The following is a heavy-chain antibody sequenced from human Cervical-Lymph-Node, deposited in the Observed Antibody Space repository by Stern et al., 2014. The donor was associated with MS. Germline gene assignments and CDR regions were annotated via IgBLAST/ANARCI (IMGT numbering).Heavy chain of an antibody. V-gene: IGHV1-69*01. CDR3: ARDAGIAVAGTGPYYFDF. CDR2: IIPIFGTA. J-gene: IGHJ4*02. Sequence: QMQLVQSGAEVKKPGSSGKVSCKASGGTFTSNAVSWVRQAPGHGLEWMGGIIPIFGTANYAQRFQGRVTLTADASTSTAYMELSSLRSEDTAVYYCARDAGIAVAGTGPYYFDFWGQGTLVTVSS. D-gene: IGHD6-19*01. CDR1: GGTFTSNA.